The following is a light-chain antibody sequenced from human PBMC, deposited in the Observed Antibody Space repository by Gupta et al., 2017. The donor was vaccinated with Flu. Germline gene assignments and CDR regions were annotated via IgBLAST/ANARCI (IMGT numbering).Light chain of an antibody. Sequence: DIMMTQSPSFVFAPVGDRVTITCRASQGISRCLAWYQQRPGKDPKSLIYAAASLQSGVPSGFCGGGSGTDYTLTISSREHEEDATYYYQQANRFPRTFGGGTKVEIK. CDR1: QGISRC. CDR3: QQANRFPRT. V-gene: IGKV1-12*01. J-gene: IGKJ4*01. CDR2: AAA.